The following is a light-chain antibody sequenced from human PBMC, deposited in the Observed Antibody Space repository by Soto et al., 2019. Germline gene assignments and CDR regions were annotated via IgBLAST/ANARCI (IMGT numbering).Light chain of an antibody. V-gene: IGKV3-15*01. CDR3: QQYNNWPPFT. CDR2: ETS. Sequence: EIVMTQSPGTLSVSPGERATLSCRASQNIRSNLAWYQQKPGQAPRLLIYETSTRAPGIPARFSGSGSGTEFTLTISSLQSEDVAVYHCQQYNNWPPFTFGPGTKVDIK. CDR1: QNIRSN. J-gene: IGKJ3*01.